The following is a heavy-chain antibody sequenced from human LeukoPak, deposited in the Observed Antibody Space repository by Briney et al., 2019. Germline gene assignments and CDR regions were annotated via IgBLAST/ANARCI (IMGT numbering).Heavy chain of an antibody. J-gene: IGHJ4*02. CDR3: ARELAEGSGNFDY. CDR2: IYYSGST. CDR1: GGSVSSGSYY. V-gene: IGHV4-61*01. D-gene: IGHD6-19*01. Sequence: SETLSLTCTVSGGSVSSGSYYWSWIRQPPGTGLEWIGYIYYSGSTNYNPSLKSRVTISVDTSKNQFSLKLSSVTAADTAVYYCARELAEGSGNFDYWGQGTLVTVSS.